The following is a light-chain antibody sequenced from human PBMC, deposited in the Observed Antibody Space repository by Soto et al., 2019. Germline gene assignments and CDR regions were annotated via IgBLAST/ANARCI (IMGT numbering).Light chain of an antibody. CDR3: QQYGSSPIT. V-gene: IGKV3-20*01. CDR2: DTY. CDR1: QSISSK. Sequence: EIVMTQSPATLSVSPGERATLSCRASQSISSKLAWYQQKPGQAPRLVIYDTYIRATGIPDRFSGSGSGTDFTLTISRLEPEDFAVYYCQQYGSSPITFGQGTRLEIK. J-gene: IGKJ5*01.